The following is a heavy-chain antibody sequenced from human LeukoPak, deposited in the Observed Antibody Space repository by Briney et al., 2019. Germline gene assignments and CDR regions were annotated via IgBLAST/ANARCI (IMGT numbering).Heavy chain of an antibody. Sequence: GGSLRLSCVASGFTFSVYAMAWVRQAPGKGLEWVSGIGGSGESTFYADSVKGRFTISRDNSKNTVFLQMDSLRVDDTAVYYCARDCSSTSCYEVDYWGQGTLVTVSS. CDR1: GFTFSVYA. D-gene: IGHD2-2*01. CDR2: IGGSGEST. J-gene: IGHJ4*02. V-gene: IGHV3-23*01. CDR3: ARDCSSTSCYEVDY.